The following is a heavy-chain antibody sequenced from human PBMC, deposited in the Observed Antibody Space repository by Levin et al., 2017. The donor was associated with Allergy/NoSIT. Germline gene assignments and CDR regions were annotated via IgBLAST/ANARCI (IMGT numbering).Heavy chain of an antibody. CDR2: INPKSGGT. Sequence: GESLKISCKASGYTFTDYYMHWVRQAPGQGLEWMGWINPKSGGTNYAQKFQGRLTMTRDTSISTAYMELSRLRSDDTAVYYCASPWSGIGNYYYFDYWGQGALVTVSS. CDR3: ASPWSGIGNYYYFDY. J-gene: IGHJ4*02. V-gene: IGHV1-2*02. CDR1: GYTFTDYY. D-gene: IGHD1-26*01.